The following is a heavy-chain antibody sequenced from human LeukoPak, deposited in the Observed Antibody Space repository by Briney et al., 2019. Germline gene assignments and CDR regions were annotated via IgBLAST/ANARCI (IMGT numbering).Heavy chain of an antibody. CDR2: ISSSSSYI. Sequence: PGGPLRLSCAASGFTFSSHSMNWVRQAPGKGLEWVSSISSSSSYIYYADSVKGRFTISRDNAKNSLYLQMNSLRAEDTAVYYCARGHSSGWYFDYWGQGTLVTVSS. J-gene: IGHJ4*02. CDR3: ARGHSSGWYFDY. D-gene: IGHD6-19*01. CDR1: GFTFSSHS. V-gene: IGHV3-21*01.